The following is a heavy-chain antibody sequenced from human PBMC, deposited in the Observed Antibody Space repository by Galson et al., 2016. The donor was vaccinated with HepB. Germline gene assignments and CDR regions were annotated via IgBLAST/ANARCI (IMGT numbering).Heavy chain of an antibody. J-gene: IGHJ4*02. V-gene: IGHV3-21*01. Sequence: SLRLSCAASGFAFTNYSMHWVRQAPGKGLEWVSSISIRSTYIYYADSVRGRFTISRDNAKNSLYLQMNSLRAEDTAVYYCARGCRGGSCVDYWGQGTLVTVSS. CDR3: ARGCRGGSCVDY. D-gene: IGHD2-15*01. CDR1: GFAFTNYS. CDR2: ISIRSTYI.